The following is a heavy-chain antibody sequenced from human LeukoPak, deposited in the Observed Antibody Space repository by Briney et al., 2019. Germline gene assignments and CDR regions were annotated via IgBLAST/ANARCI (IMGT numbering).Heavy chain of an antibody. CDR3: ARGSRWELDRPADY. J-gene: IGHJ4*02. Sequence: GGSLRLSCAASGFTFSSYAMHWVRQAPGKGLEWVAVISYDGSNKYYADSVKGRFTISRDNSKNTLYLQMNSLRAEATAVYYCARGSRWELDRPADYWGQGTLVTVSS. D-gene: IGHD1-26*01. CDR2: ISYDGSNK. V-gene: IGHV3-30-3*01. CDR1: GFTFSSYA.